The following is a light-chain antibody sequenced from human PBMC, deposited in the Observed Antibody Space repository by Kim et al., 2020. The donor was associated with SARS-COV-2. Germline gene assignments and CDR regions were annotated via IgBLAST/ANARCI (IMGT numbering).Light chain of an antibody. Sequence: DIQMTQSPSTLSASVGDRVTITCRASQSISSWLAWYQQRPGKAPKLLIYTASTLEYGVPSRFSCSGSGTEFTLTISSLQPEDFATYYCQLFSGYPLTFGGRSKVDIK. J-gene: IGKJ4*01. CDR1: QSISSW. CDR2: TAS. CDR3: QLFSGYPLT. V-gene: IGKV1-5*03.